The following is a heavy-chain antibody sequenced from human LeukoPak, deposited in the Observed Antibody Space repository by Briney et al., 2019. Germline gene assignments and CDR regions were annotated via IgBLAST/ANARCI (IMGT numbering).Heavy chain of an antibody. CDR3: ASGYYDYVWGSYRHDY. D-gene: IGHD3-16*02. CDR2: IYYSGST. J-gene: IGHJ4*02. Sequence: PSETLSLTCTVSGGSISSYYWSWIRQPPGKGLEWIGYIYYSGSTNYNPSLKSRVTISVDTSKNQFSLKLSSVTAADTAVYYCASGYYDYVWGSYRHDYWGQGTLVTVSS. CDR1: GGSISSYY. V-gene: IGHV4-59*08.